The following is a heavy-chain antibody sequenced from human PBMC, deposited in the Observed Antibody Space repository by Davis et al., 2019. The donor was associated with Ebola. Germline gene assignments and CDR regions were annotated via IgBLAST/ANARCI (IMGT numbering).Heavy chain of an antibody. V-gene: IGHV4-34*01. CDR2: INHSGST. J-gene: IGHJ4*02. Sequence: PSETLSLTCAVYGGSFSGYYWSWIRQPPGKGLEWIGEINHSGSTNYNPSLKSRVTISVDTSKNQFSLKLSSVTAADTAVYYCARAEGIGGTGDYWGQGTLVTVSS. CDR3: ARAEGIGGTGDY. D-gene: IGHD1-14*01. CDR1: GGSFSGYY.